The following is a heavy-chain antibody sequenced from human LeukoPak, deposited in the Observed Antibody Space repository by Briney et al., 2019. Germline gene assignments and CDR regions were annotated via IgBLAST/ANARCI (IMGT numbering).Heavy chain of an antibody. D-gene: IGHD2-2*02. Sequence: GASVKVSCKASGYTFTGYYMHWVRQAPGQGLEWMGWINPNSGGTNYAQKFQGWVTMTRDTSFSTAYMELSRLRSDDTAVYYCARSGGYCSSTSCYTRYWFDPWGQGTLVTVSS. CDR1: GYTFTGYY. CDR3: ARSGGYCSSTSCYTRYWFDP. V-gene: IGHV1-2*04. CDR2: INPNSGGT. J-gene: IGHJ5*02.